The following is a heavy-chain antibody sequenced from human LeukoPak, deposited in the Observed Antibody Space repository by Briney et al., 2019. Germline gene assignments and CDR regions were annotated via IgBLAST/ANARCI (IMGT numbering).Heavy chain of an antibody. CDR3: TTDSGLGYSSGWYSYAFDI. CDR2: IKSKTDGGTT. D-gene: IGHD6-19*01. J-gene: IGHJ3*02. Sequence: GGSLRLSCAASGFTFSNAWMSWVRQAPGKGLEWVGHIKSKTDGGTTDYAAPVKGRFTISRDDSKNTLYLQMNSLKTEDTAVYYCTTDSGLGYSSGWYSYAFDIWGQGTMVTVSS. V-gene: IGHV3-15*01. CDR1: GFTFSNAW.